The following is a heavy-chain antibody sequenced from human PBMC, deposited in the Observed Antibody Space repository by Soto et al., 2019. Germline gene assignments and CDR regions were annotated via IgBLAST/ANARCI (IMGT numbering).Heavy chain of an antibody. Sequence: SVKVSCKASGGTFSSYTISWVRQAPGQGLEWMGGIIPIFGTANYAQKFQGRVTITADESASTAYMELSSLRSEDTAVYYCARALRDYDFWSGYRSRGYYYGMDVWGQGTTVTVSS. CDR3: ARALRDYDFWSGYRSRGYYYGMDV. V-gene: IGHV1-69*13. J-gene: IGHJ6*02. D-gene: IGHD3-3*01. CDR1: GGTFSSYT. CDR2: IIPIFGTA.